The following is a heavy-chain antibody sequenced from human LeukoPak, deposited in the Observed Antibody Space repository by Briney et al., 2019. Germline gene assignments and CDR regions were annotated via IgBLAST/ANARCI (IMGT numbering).Heavy chain of an antibody. J-gene: IGHJ6*03. CDR1: GYTFTSYG. CDR2: ISAYNGNT. Sequence: ASVKVSCKASGYTFTSYGISWVRQAPGQGLEWMGWISAYNGNTNYAQKFQGRVTMTRDTSISTAYMELSRLRSDDTAMYYCARARYLDYFYYYMDVWGKGTTVTV. V-gene: IGHV1-18*01. CDR3: ARARYLDYFYYYMDV. D-gene: IGHD1-1*01.